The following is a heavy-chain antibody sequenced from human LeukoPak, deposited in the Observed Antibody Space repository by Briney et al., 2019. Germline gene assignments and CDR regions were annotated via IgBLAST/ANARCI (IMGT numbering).Heavy chain of an antibody. J-gene: IGHJ4*02. CDR1: EFSVGSNY. D-gene: IGHD2-15*01. CDR3: XXXXDEYCSGGRCSTFNY. V-gene: IGHV3-66*01. CDR2: IYSGGST. Sequence: GGSLRLSCAASEFSVGSNYMTWVRQAPGKGLEWVSLIYSGGSTYYADSVKGRFTISRDNSKNTLYLQMNSLRAEDTAVYYCXXXXDEYCSGGRCSTFNYWGQGTLVTVSS.